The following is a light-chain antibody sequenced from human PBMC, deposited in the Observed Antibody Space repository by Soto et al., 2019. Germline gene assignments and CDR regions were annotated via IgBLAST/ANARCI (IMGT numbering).Light chain of an antibody. CDR3: QQLHTYPLT. J-gene: IGKJ2*01. V-gene: IGKV1-9*01. CDR2: AAS. CDR1: QDINSY. Sequence: DIQLTQSPSFLSASVGDRVTITCRASQDINSYLAWFQQKPGKAPNLLIYAASTLQSGVPSRFSGSGYGTDFTLTISSLQPEDFATYSCQQLHTYPLTFGQGTKLEIK.